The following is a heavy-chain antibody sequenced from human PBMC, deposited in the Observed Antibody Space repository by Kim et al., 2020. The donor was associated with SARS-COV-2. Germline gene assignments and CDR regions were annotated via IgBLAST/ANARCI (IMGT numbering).Heavy chain of an antibody. V-gene: IGHV3-11*05. J-gene: IGHJ6*02. CDR3: ERVGYAYVWGIARDYYYFYGMDV. D-gene: IGHD3-16*01. CDR1: GFTFSDYY. CDR2: ISSSSSYT. Sequence: GGSLRLSCAASGFTFSDYYMSWIRQAPGKGLEWVSYISSSSSYTNYADSVKGRFTISRDNAKNSLYLQMNSLRAEDTAVYYCERVGYAYVWGIARDYYYFYGMDVWGRGTTVTFSS.